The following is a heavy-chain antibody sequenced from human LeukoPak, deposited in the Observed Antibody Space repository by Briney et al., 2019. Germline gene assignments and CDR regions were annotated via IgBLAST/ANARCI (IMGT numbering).Heavy chain of an antibody. CDR3: ASQQWLVRGAFDY. D-gene: IGHD6-19*01. J-gene: IGHJ4*02. CDR2: ISGSGGST. V-gene: IGHV3-23*01. CDR1: GFTFSSYA. Sequence: GRSLRLSCAASGFTFSSYAMSWVRQAPGKGLEWVSAISGSGGSTYYADSVKGRFTISRDNSKNTLYLQMNSLRAEDTAVYYCASQQWLVRGAFDYWGQGTLVTVSS.